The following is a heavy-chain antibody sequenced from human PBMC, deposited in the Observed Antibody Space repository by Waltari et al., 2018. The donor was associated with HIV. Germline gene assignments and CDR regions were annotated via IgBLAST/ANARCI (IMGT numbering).Heavy chain of an antibody. V-gene: IGHV3-48*01. CDR1: GFTFSNYT. CDR3: ARDINGGWGY. J-gene: IGHJ4*02. CDR2: ISRSSSSI. D-gene: IGHD7-27*01. Sequence: EVQLVESGGGLVQPGGSLSLSCAASGFTFSNYTMNWVRQDPGKGREWVAYISRSSSSIFYADSVKGRFTIARDNAKNSLYLQMNSLGVEDTAVYYCARDINGGWGYWGQGTLVTVAS.